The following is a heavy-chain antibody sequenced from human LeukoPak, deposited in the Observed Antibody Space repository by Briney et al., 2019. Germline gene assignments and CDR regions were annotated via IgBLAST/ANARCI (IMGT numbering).Heavy chain of an antibody. J-gene: IGHJ6*03. D-gene: IGHD2-15*01. CDR3: AREGRKGSRYYYMDV. CDR1: GGSFSGYY. CDR2: INHSGSA. Sequence: PSETLSLTCAVYGGSFSGYYWSWIRRPPGKGLEWIGEINHSGSANYNPSLKSRVTISVDTSKNQFSLKLSSVTAADTAVYYCAREGRKGSRYYYMDVWGKGTTVTVSS. V-gene: IGHV4-34*01.